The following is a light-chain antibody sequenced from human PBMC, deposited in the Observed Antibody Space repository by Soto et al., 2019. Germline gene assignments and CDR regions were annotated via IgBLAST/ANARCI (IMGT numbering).Light chain of an antibody. CDR3: TSYTSSSSLYV. CDR2: EVT. V-gene: IGLV2-14*01. CDR1: SSDIGGYNY. J-gene: IGLJ1*01. Sequence: QSVLTQPASVSGSPGQSITISCTGSSSDIGGYNYVSWYQQHPGRAPKLMIYEVTNRPSGVSHRFPGSKSGNTASLTISGLHAEDEADYYCTSYTSSSSLYVFGTGTKV.